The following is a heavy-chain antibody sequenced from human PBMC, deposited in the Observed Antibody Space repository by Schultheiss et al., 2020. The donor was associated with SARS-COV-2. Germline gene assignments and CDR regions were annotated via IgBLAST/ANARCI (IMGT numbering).Heavy chain of an antibody. D-gene: IGHD6-6*01. Sequence: ASVKVSCKASGYTFTSYGISWVRQAPGQGLEWMGIINPSGGSTSYAQKFQGRVTMTRDTSTSTVYMELSSLRSEDTAVYYCARDRPDPHGMDVWGQGTTVTVSS. CDR3: ARDRPDPHGMDV. J-gene: IGHJ6*02. CDR1: GYTFTSYG. CDR2: INPSGGST. V-gene: IGHV1-46*01.